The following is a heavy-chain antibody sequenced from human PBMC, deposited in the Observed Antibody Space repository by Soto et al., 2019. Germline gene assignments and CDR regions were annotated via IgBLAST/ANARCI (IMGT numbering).Heavy chain of an antibody. V-gene: IGHV3-13*01. J-gene: IGHJ6*02. CDR1: GFTFSSYD. Sequence: ERSLRFSCAASGFTFSSYDMHLVRQATGKGLEWVSSIGTAGDTYYPGSVKDRFTISRENAKNYLYLQMKSLRAGDTAVYYCARGQVDENGSGSDYGMESWGQGTMVTVSS. CDR2: IGTAGDT. D-gene: IGHD3-10*01. CDR3: ARGQVDENGSGSDYGMES.